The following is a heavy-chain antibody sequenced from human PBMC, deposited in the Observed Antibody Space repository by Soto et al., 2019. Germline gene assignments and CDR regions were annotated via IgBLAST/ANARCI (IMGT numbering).Heavy chain of an antibody. CDR2: ISYDGSNK. V-gene: IGHV3-30*04. CDR1: GFTFSSYA. CDR3: ARDLEPIAAAAFGDYYYYMDV. Sequence: GGSLRLSCAASGFTFSSYAMHWVRQAPGKGLEWVAVISYDGSNKYYADSVKGRFTISRDNSKNTLYLQMNSLRAEDTAVDYCARDLEPIAAAAFGDYYYYMDVWGKGTTVTVSS. J-gene: IGHJ6*03. D-gene: IGHD6-13*01.